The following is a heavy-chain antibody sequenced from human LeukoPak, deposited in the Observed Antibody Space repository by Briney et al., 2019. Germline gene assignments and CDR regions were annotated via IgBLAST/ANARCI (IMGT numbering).Heavy chain of an antibody. J-gene: IGHJ3*02. CDR3: APTMVRGVIKTNAFDI. V-gene: IGHV2-5*02. CDR2: IYWDDDK. D-gene: IGHD3-10*01. CDR1: GFSLSTSGVG. Sequence: QTLTLTCTFSGFSLSTSGVGVGWIRQPPGKALEWLALIYWDDDKRYSPSLKSRLTITKDTSKNQVVLTMTTMDPVDTATYYCAPTMVRGVIKTNAFDIWGQGTMVTVSS.